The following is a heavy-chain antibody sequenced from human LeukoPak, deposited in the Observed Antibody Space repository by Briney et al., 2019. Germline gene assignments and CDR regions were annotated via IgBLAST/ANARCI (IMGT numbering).Heavy chain of an antibody. Sequence: GGSLRLSCAASGFTFSSYGMHWVRQAPGKGLEWVALIRYDGNDKYYADSVKGRFTISRDNSKNTLYLQMNSLRAEDTAVYYCAKDCGDLLLYANDAFDIWGQRTLVTVSS. CDR3: AKDCGDLLLYANDAFDI. D-gene: IGHD2-2*02. CDR1: GFTFSSYG. J-gene: IGHJ3*02. V-gene: IGHV3-30*02. CDR2: IRYDGNDK.